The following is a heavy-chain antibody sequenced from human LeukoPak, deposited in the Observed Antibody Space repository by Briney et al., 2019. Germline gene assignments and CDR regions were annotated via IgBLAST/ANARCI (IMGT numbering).Heavy chain of an antibody. CDR1: GFTFSSYA. D-gene: IGHD2-8*02. Sequence: GGSLGLSCAASGFTFSSYAMSWVRQAPGKGLEWVSAISGSGGNTYYADSVKGRFTIARDNSKNTLYLQMNSLRAEDTAVYYCAKVMDSLGYCTGGVCYRAIDFWGQGTLVTVSS. J-gene: IGHJ4*02. CDR2: ISGSGGNT. CDR3: AKVMDSLGYCTGGVCYRAIDF. V-gene: IGHV3-23*01.